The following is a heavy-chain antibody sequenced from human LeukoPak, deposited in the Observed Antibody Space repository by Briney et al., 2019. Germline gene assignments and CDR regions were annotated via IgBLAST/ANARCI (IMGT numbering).Heavy chain of an antibody. CDR1: GGSFSGYY. Sequence: SETLSLTCAVYGGSFSGYYWSWIRQPPGKGLEWIGEINHSGSTNYNPSLKSRVTISVDTSKNQFSLKLSSVTAADTAVYYCARGPYSSSWHWFDPWGQGTLVTVSS. CDR2: INHSGST. CDR3: ARGPYSSSWHWFDP. D-gene: IGHD6-13*01. V-gene: IGHV4-34*01. J-gene: IGHJ5*02.